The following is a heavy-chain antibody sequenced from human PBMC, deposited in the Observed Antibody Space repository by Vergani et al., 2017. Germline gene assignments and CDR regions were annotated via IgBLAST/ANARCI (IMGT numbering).Heavy chain of an antibody. J-gene: IGHJ3*02. Sequence: EVQLVESGGGLVKPGGSLRLSCAASGFSFSSYSMNWVRQAPGKGLEWVASISGSSSYVFYRDSVEGRFTITRDNAKKSVYLQMNSLRAEDTAMYYCARGAYSSGYDAFDIWGQGTMVTVSS. CDR1: GFSFSSYS. V-gene: IGHV3-21*02. D-gene: IGHD6-19*01. CDR2: ISGSSSYV. CDR3: ARGAYSSGYDAFDI.